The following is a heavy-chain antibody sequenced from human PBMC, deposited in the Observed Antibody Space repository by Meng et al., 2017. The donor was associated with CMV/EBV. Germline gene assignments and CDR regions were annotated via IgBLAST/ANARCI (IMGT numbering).Heavy chain of an antibody. Sequence: GESLKISCAASGFTVSSNYMSWVRQAPGKGLEWVSVIYSGGSTYYADSVKGRFTISRDNSKNTLYPQMNSLRAEDTAVYYCARGGYYDFWSGYLSSRAYNWFDPWGQGTLVTVSS. D-gene: IGHD3-3*01. J-gene: IGHJ5*02. CDR3: ARGGYYDFWSGYLSSRAYNWFDP. CDR1: GFTVSSNY. CDR2: IYSGGST. V-gene: IGHV3-53*01.